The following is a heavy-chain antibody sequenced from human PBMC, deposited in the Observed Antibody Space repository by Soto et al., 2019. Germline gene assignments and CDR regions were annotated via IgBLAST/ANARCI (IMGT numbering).Heavy chain of an antibody. CDR3: Y. J-gene: IGHJ4*02. Sequence: EVQLVESGGGLVQPGGSLRLSCAASGFTFSSYSMNWVRQAPGKGLEWVSYISSSSSIIHYADSVKGRFTISRDNAKNSLYLHDCARDREGDGYNFDYWGQGTLVTVSS. CDR2: ISSSSSII. V-gene: IGHV3-48*01. CDR1: GFTFSSYS. D-gene: IGHD6-25*01.